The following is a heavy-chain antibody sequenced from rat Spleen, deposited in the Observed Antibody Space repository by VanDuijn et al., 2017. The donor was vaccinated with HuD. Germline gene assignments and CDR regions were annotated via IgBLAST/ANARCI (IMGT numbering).Heavy chain of an antibody. Sequence: EVQLVESGGGLVQPGRSMKLSCAASGFTFSNYHMAWVRQTPTKGLEWVATISYDGSTTYYRDSVKGRFTISRDNAESTLYLQMDSLRSEATATYYCASLMYTPDYLGVMDVWGQGASVTVSS. J-gene: IGHJ4*01. CDR2: ISYDGSTT. CDR3: ASLMYTPDYLGVMDV. CDR1: GFTFSNYH. D-gene: IGHD1-6*01. V-gene: IGHV5-29*01.